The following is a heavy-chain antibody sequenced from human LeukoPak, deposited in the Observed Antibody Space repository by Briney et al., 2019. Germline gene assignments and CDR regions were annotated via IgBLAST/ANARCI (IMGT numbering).Heavy chain of an antibody. J-gene: IGHJ4*02. CDR3: AKGGFDILTGYYGRDYFDY. Sequence: GGSLRLSCAASGFTFSNAWMSWVRQAPGKGLEWVSAISGSGGSTYYADSVEGRFTISRDNSKNTLYLQMNSLRAEDTAVYYCAKGGFDILTGYYGRDYFDYWGQGTLVTVSS. CDR2: ISGSGGST. V-gene: IGHV3-23*01. D-gene: IGHD3-9*01. CDR1: GFTFSNAW.